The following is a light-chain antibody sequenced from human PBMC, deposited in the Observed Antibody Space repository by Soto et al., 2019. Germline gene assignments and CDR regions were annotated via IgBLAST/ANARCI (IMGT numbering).Light chain of an antibody. CDR3: QQYNSFPPT. Sequence: DIQMTQSPSSLSASVGDRVSITCRASQDISDSLAWFQQKPGEAPKSLIYAASTLQSGVPSKFSGSASGTDFTLTINSLQPEDFATYYCQQYNSFPPTFGGGTKVEIK. J-gene: IGKJ4*01. CDR1: QDISDS. CDR2: AAS. V-gene: IGKV1-16*02.